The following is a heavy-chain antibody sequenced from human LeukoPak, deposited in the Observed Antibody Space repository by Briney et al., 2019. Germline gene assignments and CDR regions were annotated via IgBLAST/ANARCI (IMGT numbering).Heavy chain of an antibody. CDR2: IYYTGGT. CDR1: GGSITSSSYY. CDR3: ASGADYSNYYFDY. Sequence: SETLSLTCSVSGGSITSSSYYWAWIRQPPEKGLEWIGSIYYTGGTYYSPSLKSRVTISVDTSNNQFSLKLSSVTAADTAVYYCASGADYSNYYFDYWGQGTLVPVSS. V-gene: IGHV4-39*07. D-gene: IGHD4-11*01. J-gene: IGHJ4*02.